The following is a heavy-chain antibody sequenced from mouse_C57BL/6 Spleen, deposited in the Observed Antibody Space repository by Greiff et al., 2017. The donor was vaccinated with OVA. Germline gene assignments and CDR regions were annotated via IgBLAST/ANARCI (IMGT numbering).Heavy chain of an antibody. V-gene: IGHV5-16*01. CDR1: GFTFSDYY. Sequence: EVKLVESEGGLVQPGSSMKLSCTASGFTFSDYYMAWVRQVPEKGLEWVANINYDGSSTYYLDSLKSRFIISRDNAKNILYLQMSSLKSEDTATYYCARDLGYYSYAMDYWGQGTSVTVSS. J-gene: IGHJ4*01. CDR3: ARDLGYYSYAMDY. D-gene: IGHD1-1*01. CDR2: INYDGSST.